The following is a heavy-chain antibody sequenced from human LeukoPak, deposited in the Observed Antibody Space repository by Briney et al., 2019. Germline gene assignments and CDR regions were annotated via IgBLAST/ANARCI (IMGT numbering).Heavy chain of an antibody. CDR3: ARNMITFGGVIVPVGY. D-gene: IGHD3-16*02. V-gene: IGHV1-8*01. CDR1: GYTFTSYD. Sequence: ASVKVSCKASGYTFTSYDINWVRQATGQGLEWMGWMNPNSGNTGYAQKFQGRVTMTRNTSISTAYMELSSLRSEDTAVYYCARNMITFGGVIVPVGYWGQGTLVTVSS. J-gene: IGHJ4*02. CDR2: MNPNSGNT.